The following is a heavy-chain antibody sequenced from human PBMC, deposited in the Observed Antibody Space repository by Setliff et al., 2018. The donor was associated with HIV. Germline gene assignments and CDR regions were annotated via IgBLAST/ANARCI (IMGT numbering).Heavy chain of an antibody. CDR2: INPNSGGT. V-gene: IGHV1-2*02. D-gene: IGHD2-15*01. CDR3: ARDLPSPVVVLAAAVFYYGFDV. Sequence: GASVKVSCKASGYTFTAYNMHWVRQAPGQGLEWMGWINPNSGGTKYAQTFQGRVAMTRDTSISTAYMELTRLTSDDTAVYFCARDLPSPVVVLAAAVFYYGFDVWGQGTAVTVSS. J-gene: IGHJ6*02. CDR1: GYTFTAYN.